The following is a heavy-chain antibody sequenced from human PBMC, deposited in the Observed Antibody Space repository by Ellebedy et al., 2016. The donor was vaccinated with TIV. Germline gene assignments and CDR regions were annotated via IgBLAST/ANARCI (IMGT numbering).Heavy chain of an antibody. CDR3: ARSWGYGNDY. CDR2: IHYSGST. J-gene: IGHJ4*02. Sequence: ESLKISCTVSGSSISSYYWSWIRQPPGKGLEWIGYIHYSGSTNHNPSLRSRVTMPLDTSRNQFSLKLTSVTAADTAVYYCARSWGYGNDYWGQGTLVTVPS. V-gene: IGHV4-59*01. D-gene: IGHD5-12*01. CDR1: GSSISSYY.